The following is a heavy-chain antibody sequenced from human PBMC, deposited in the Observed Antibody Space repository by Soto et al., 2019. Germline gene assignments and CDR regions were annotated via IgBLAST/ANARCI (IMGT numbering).Heavy chain of an antibody. J-gene: IGHJ6*02. D-gene: IGHD3-3*01. CDR3: ARVSAILGVGLGLYCMDV. CDR2: ISYDGSNK. CDR1: GFTFSSYA. Sequence: GGSLRLTCAASGFTFSSYAKPWVRQAPGKGLEWVAVISYDGSNKYYADSVKGRFTISRDNSKNTLYLQMNSLRAEDTAVYYWARVSAILGVGLGLYCMDVWGQGTMVTVSS. V-gene: IGHV3-30-3*01.